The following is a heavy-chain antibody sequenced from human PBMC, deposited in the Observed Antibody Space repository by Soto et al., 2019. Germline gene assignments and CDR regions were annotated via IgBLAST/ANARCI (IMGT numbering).Heavy chain of an antibody. CDR1: GVTFTKYFGLTFNNFA. V-gene: IGHV3-21*01. CDR3: ARAKLSSSGWFNYGMDV. J-gene: IGHJ6*02. CDR2: ISGSSSYI. Sequence: PGGSLRLSCAASGVTFTKYFGLTFNNFAMSWVRQAPGKGLEWVSSISGSSSYIYYADSVKGRITISRDNAKNSLYLQMNSLRAEDTAVYYCARAKLSSSGWFNYGMDVWGQGTTVTVSS. D-gene: IGHD6-19*01.